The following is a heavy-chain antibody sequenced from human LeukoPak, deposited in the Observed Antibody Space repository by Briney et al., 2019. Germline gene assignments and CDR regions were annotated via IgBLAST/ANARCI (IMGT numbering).Heavy chain of an antibody. CDR3: ATELWHASD. J-gene: IGHJ4*02. CDR1: GFTFSSYG. V-gene: IGHV3-23*01. D-gene: IGHD3-10*01. CDR2: IDRSGGST. Sequence: GGTLRLSCAASGFTFSSYGMSWARQAPGKGLEWVSAIDRSGGSTYYADSVKGRFTISRDNSKNTLYLQMNSLRAVDTAVYYCATELWHASDWGQGTLVTVSS.